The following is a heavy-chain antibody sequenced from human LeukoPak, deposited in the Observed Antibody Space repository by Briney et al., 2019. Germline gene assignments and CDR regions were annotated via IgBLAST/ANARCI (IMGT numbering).Heavy chain of an antibody. CDR1: GGSVSSGSYY. J-gene: IGHJ6*02. CDR3: ARGRNTIFRPYYYGMDV. V-gene: IGHV4-61*01. D-gene: IGHD3-3*01. CDR2: IYYSGST. Sequence: SETLSLTCTVSGGSVSSGSYYWSWIRQPPGKGLEWIGYIYYSGSTNYNPSLKSRVTISVDTSKNQFSLKLSSMTAADTAVYYCARGRNTIFRPYYYGMDVWGQGTTVTVSS.